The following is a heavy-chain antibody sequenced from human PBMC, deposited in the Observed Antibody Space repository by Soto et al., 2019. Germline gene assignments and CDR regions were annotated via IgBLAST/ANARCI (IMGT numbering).Heavy chain of an antibody. V-gene: IGHV4-59*01. CDR3: ARDIGGPFRSIAADY. CDR1: GGSISSFY. D-gene: IGHD6-6*01. Sequence: SETLSLTCTVSGGSISSFYWSWIRQSPGKGLEWIGYVYYSGSTNYNSSLKSRVTISVDTSKNQFSLKLSSVTAADTAVYYCARDIGGPFRSIAADYWGQGTLVTVSS. J-gene: IGHJ4*02. CDR2: VYYSGST.